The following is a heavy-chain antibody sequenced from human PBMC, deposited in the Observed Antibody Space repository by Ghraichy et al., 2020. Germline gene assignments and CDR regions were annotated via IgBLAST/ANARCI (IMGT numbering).Heavy chain of an antibody. D-gene: IGHD4-17*01. J-gene: IGHJ6*02. CDR3: TRDPIPVTTDGMDV. V-gene: IGHV3-53*01. CDR2: IYSDGST. Sequence: GGSLRLSCAASGFTVSNSYLSWVRQAPGKGLEWVSGIYSDGSTYYADSVRGRFTISRDNSKNTLYLQMNSLRAEDTAVYYCTRDPIPVTTDGMDVWGQGTTVTVSS. CDR1: GFTVSNSY.